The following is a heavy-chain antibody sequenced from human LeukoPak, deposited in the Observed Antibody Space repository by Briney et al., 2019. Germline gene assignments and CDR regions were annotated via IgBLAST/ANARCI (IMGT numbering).Heavy chain of an antibody. CDR3: ARTDSSGYYDN. Sequence: GGSLRLSCAASGFTVSSNYMSWVRQAPGKGLEWVSVIYSGGSTYYADSVKGRFTISRDNSKNTLYLQMNSLRAEDTAVYYCARTDSSGYYDNWGQGTLVTVSS. CDR1: GFTVSSNY. CDR2: IYSGGST. J-gene: IGHJ4*02. V-gene: IGHV3-53*01. D-gene: IGHD3-22*01.